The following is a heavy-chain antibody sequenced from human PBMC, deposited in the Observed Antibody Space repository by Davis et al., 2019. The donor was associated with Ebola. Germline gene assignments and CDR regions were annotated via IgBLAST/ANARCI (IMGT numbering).Heavy chain of an antibody. Sequence: AASVKVSCKASGDTFTSYDINWVRQATGQGLEWMGWMNPNSGNTGYAQKFQDRITLTRSTSISTAYMDLSSLTSEDTAVYYCARGTRSFDYWGQGTLVTVSS. CDR2: MNPNSGNT. V-gene: IGHV1-8*01. J-gene: IGHJ4*02. CDR1: GDTFTSYD. CDR3: ARGTRSFDY.